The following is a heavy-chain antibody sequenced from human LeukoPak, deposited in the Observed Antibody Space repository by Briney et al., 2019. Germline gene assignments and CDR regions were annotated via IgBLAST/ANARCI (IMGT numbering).Heavy chain of an antibody. J-gene: IGHJ4*02. CDR1: GYTFTGYY. CDR2: INPNSGGT. CDR3: ARGGTPYEYVWGSYRRKGQFYFDY. V-gene: IGHV1-2*02. Sequence: GASVKVSCKASGYTFTGYYMHWVRQAPGQGLEWMGWINPNSGGTNYAQKFQGRVTMTRDTSISTAYRELSRLRSDDTAVYYCARGGTPYEYVWGSYRRKGQFYFDYWGQGTLVTVSS. D-gene: IGHD3-16*02.